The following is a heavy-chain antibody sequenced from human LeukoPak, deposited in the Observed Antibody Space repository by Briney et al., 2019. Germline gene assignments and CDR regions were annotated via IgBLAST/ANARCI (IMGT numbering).Heavy chain of an antibody. Sequence: GASVKVSCKASGGTFSSYAFSWVRQAPGQGLEWMGRIIPIFGTANYAQKFQGRGTITTDESTSTAYMELSSLRSEDTAVYYCARDELVGSWPPRFDYWGQGTLVTVSS. J-gene: IGHJ4*02. CDR3: ARDELVGSWPPRFDY. CDR1: GGTFSSYA. CDR2: IIPIFGTA. V-gene: IGHV1-69*05. D-gene: IGHD6-13*01.